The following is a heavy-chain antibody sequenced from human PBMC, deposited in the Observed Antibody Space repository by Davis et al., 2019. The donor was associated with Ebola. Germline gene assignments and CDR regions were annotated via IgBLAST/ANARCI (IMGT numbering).Heavy chain of an antibody. CDR3: VKEDDFWSGYRGMDV. D-gene: IGHD3-3*01. CDR1: GFTFSSYA. Sequence: PGGSLRLSCSASGFTFSSYAMHWVRQAPGKGLEYVSAISSNGGSTYYADSVKGRFTISRDNSKNTLYLQMSSLRAEDTAVYYCVKEDDFWSGYRGMDVWGQGTTVTVSS. CDR2: ISSNGGST. V-gene: IGHV3-64D*08. J-gene: IGHJ6*02.